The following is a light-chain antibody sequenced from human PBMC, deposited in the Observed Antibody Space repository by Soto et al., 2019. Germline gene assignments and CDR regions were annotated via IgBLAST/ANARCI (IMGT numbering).Light chain of an antibody. J-gene: IGKJ3*01. CDR3: QQLNIFPPLFT. V-gene: IGKV1-9*01. CDR2: GAS. Sequence: DIQLTQSPSFLSASVGDRVTITCRASQGIRSYLAWYQQRPGKAPELLIYGASTLRTGVASRFSGSGSGTEFTLTFSSLQPEDFATYFCQQLNIFPPLFTFGPGTKVDIK. CDR1: QGIRSY.